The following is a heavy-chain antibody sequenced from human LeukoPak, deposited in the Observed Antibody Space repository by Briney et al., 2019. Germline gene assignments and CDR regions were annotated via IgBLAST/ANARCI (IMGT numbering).Heavy chain of an antibody. J-gene: IGHJ4*02. CDR1: GGSISSYY. CDR3: ARVDSSNWYDSRGYFDY. D-gene: IGHD6-13*01. Sequence: SETLSLTCTVSGGSISSYYWSWIRQPPRNGLEWSGYIYYTGSTNYNPSLKSRVTISVDTSKNQFSLKLSSVTAADTAVYYCARVDSSNWYDSRGYFDYWGQGTLVTVSS. CDR2: IYYTGST. V-gene: IGHV4-59*01.